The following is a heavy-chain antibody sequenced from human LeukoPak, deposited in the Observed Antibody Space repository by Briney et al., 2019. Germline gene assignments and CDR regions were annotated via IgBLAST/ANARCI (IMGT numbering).Heavy chain of an antibody. V-gene: IGHV3-30*18. Sequence: GGSLRLSCAASGLTFSSYGMHWVRQAPGKGLEWVAVISYDGSNKYYADSVKGRFTISRDNSKNTLYLQMNSLRAEDTAVYYCAKDAFGSGSYTFDYWGQATLVTVSS. CDR3: AKDAFGSGSYTFDY. D-gene: IGHD3-10*01. CDR2: ISYDGSNK. J-gene: IGHJ4*02. CDR1: GLTFSSYG.